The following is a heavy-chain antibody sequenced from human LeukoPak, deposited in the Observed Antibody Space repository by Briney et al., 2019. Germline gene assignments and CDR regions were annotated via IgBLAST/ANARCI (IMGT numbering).Heavy chain of an antibody. J-gene: IGHJ4*02. CDR3: ARADSSGWLDY. D-gene: IGHD6-19*01. CDR1: GGSISSYY. V-gene: IGHV4-59*01. Sequence: SETLSLTCTVSGGSISSYYWSWIRRPPGKGLEWIGYIYYRGSTNYNPSLKSRVTISVDTSKNQFSLKLSSVTAADTAVYYCARADSSGWLDYWGQGTLVTVSS. CDR2: IYYRGST.